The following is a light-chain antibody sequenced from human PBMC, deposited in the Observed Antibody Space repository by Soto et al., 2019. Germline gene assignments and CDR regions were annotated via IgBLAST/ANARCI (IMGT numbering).Light chain of an antibody. CDR3: QQANSFPLS. J-gene: IGKJ5*01. CDR1: QSISSW. CDR2: AAS. Sequence: DIQITQSPSSLSASVGDRVTITCRASQSISSWLAWYQQKRGKAPKLLIYAASSLQSGVPSRFSGCGSGTDFTLTISSLQPEDFATYYCQQANSFPLSFGQGTRLEFK. V-gene: IGKV1-12*01.